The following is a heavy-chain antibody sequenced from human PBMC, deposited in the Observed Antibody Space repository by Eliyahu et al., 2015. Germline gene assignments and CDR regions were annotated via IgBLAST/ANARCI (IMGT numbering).Heavy chain of an antibody. CDR3: ARGAPGVNGVCFGDCYYYGMDV. J-gene: IGHJ6*02. CDR1: GGTFSSYA. CDR2: IIPILGIA. Sequence: QVQLVQSGAEVKKPGSSVKVSCKASGGTFSSYAISWVRQAPGQGXEWMGRIIPILGIANYAQKFQGRVTITADKSTSTAYMELSSLRSEDTVVYYCARGAPGVNGVCFGDCYYYGMDVWGQGTTVTVSS. V-gene: IGHV1-69*04. D-gene: IGHD2-8*01.